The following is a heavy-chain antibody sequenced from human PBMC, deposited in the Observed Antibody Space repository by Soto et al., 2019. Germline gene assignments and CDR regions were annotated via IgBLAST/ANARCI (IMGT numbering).Heavy chain of an antibody. D-gene: IGHD2-15*01. J-gene: IGHJ4*02. CDR2: INAGNGNT. Sequence: ASVKVSCKSYGYTFNSYTMHWVRQAPGQRLEWMGWINAGNGNTKYSQKFQGRVTITRDTSASTAYMELSSLRSEDTAVYYCAREYCSGGSCYHTDYWGQGTLVTVSS. CDR1: GYTFNSYT. V-gene: IGHV1-3*01. CDR3: AREYCSGGSCYHTDY.